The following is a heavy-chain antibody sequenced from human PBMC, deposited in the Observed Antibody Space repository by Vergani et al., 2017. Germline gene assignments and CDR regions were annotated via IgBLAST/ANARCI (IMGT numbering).Heavy chain of an antibody. Sequence: EVQLVESGGGLVKPGGSLRLSCAASGFTFSSYSMNWVRQAPGKGLEWVSSISSSSSYIYYADSVKGRFTISRDNAKNSLYLQMNSLSAEDTAVYYCATIGGYDFGSRPRIYYYYGMDVWGQGTTVTVSS. CDR2: ISSSSSYI. CDR1: GFTFSSYS. CDR3: ATIGGYDFGSRPRIYYYYGMDV. V-gene: IGHV3-21*04. J-gene: IGHJ6*02. D-gene: IGHD3-3*01.